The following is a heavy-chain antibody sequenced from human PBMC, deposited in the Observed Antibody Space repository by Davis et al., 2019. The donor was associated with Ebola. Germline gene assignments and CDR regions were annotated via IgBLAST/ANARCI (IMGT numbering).Heavy chain of an antibody. J-gene: IGHJ4*02. V-gene: IGHV1-2*06. Sequence: ASVKVSCKASGYTFTGYYMHWVRQAPGQGLEWMGRINPNSGGTNYAQKFQGRVTMTRDTSISTAYMELSSLRSEDTAVYYCAKEMATINDYWGQGTLVTVSS. CDR2: INPNSGGT. D-gene: IGHD5-24*01. CDR3: AKEMATINDY. CDR1: GYTFTGYY.